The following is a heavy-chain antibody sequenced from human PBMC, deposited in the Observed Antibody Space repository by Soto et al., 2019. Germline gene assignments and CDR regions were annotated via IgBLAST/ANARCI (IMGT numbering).Heavy chain of an antibody. V-gene: IGHV1-69*08. D-gene: IGHD3-22*01. Sequence: QVQLVQSGAEVKKPGSSVKVSCKASGGTFSSYTISWVRQAPGQGLEWMGRIIPILGIPNYAQKFQGRVTITAEKSTSTAYMELSSLRSEDTAVYYCARDGAYYYDSSGYNGMDVWGQGTTVTVSS. CDR3: ARDGAYYYDSSGYNGMDV. J-gene: IGHJ6*02. CDR1: GGTFSSYT. CDR2: IIPILGIP.